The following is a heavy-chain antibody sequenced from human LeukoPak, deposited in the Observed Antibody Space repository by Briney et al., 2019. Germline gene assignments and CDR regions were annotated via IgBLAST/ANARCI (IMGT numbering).Heavy chain of an antibody. CDR3: ARTRDLGPDY. D-gene: IGHD1-26*01. V-gene: IGHV4-59*12. CDR2: IYYSGST. Sequence: SSETLSLTCTVSGGSISSYYWSWIRQPPGKGLEWIGYIYYSGSTNYNPSLKSRVTISVDTSKNQFSLQLNSVTPEDTAVYYCARTRDLGPDYWGQGTLVTVSS. J-gene: IGHJ4*02. CDR1: GGSISSYY.